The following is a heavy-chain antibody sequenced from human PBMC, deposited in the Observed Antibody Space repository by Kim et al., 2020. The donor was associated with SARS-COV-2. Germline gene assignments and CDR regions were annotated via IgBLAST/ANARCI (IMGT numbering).Heavy chain of an antibody. D-gene: IGHD1-7*01. V-gene: IGHV1-3*01. Sequence: ASVKVSCKASGYTFTTYSIHWVRQAPGQSLEWMGWINAGTGNTAYSQKFRGRVTITRDTSANTAYMELNSLRSEDTAVYYCASGPETTREFDYWGQGTLVTVSS. CDR3: ASGPETTREFDY. CDR2: INAGTGNT. CDR1: GYTFTTYS. J-gene: IGHJ4*02.